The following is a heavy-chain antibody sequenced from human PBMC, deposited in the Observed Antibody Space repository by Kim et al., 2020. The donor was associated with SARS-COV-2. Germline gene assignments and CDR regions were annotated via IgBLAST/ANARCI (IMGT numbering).Heavy chain of an antibody. V-gene: IGHV7-4-1*02. CDR2: INTNTGNP. J-gene: IGHJ3*02. CDR3: AIKGELYNDGDDAFDI. D-gene: IGHD1-26*01. CDR1: GYTFTNYS. Sequence: ASVKVSCKASGYTFTNYSMNWVRQAPGQGLEWMGWINTNTGNPTYAQGFTGRFVFSLDTSVSTPYLQISSLKAEDTAVYYCAIKGELYNDGDDAFDIWGQGTMVTVSS.